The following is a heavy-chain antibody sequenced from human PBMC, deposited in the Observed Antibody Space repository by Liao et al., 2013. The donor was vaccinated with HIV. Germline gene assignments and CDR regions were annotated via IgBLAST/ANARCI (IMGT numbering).Heavy chain of an antibody. J-gene: IGHJ4*01. CDR1: GGSVTSHY. V-gene: IGHV4-4*07. Sequence: QVQLQESGPGLVKPSETLSLTCTVSGGSVTSHYWTWIRQPAGKGPEWIGRIYSSGSMNYNPALNNRVSMSVDTSKNFFSLSLTSVTAADTAMYYCARDPRRGLFYFDLWGHGLLVTVSS. CDR3: ARDPRRGLFYFDL. D-gene: IGHD3-10*01. CDR2: IYSSGSM.